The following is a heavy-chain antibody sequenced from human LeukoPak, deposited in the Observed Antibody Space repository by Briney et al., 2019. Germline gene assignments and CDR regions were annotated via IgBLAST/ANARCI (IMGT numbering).Heavy chain of an antibody. CDR1: RYTLTEFS. CDR3: AAWRRDYYGSMAT. CDR2: YDPEDGEA. Sequence: ASVKVSCKVSRYTLTEFSIHWVRQARGIGLEWMGGYDPEDGEALYAQKVEDRVTLTVDTSTHTAYMELNSLTSDDTAVYYCAAWRRDYYGSMATWGQGTMVTVSS. J-gene: IGHJ3*01. D-gene: IGHD3-10*01. V-gene: IGHV1-24*01.